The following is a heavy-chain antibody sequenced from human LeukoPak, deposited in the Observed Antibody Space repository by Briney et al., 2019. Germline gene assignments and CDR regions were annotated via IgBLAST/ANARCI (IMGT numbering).Heavy chain of an antibody. D-gene: IGHD3-9*01. J-gene: IGHJ4*02. CDR1: GYTFTGYY. Sequence: ASVKVSCKASGYTFTGYYMHWVRQAPGQGLEWMGWINPNSGGTTYAQKFQGRVTMTRDTSISTAYMELSRLRSDDTAVYYCARDPTLRYFDWLLTYWGQGTLVTVSS. CDR2: INPNSGGT. V-gene: IGHV1-2*02. CDR3: ARDPTLRYFDWLLTY.